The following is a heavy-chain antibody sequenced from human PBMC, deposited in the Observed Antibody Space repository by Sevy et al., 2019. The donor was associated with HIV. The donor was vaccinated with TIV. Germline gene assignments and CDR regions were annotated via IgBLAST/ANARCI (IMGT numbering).Heavy chain of an antibody. V-gene: IGHV3-23*01. J-gene: IGHJ4*02. CDR1: GFTSSSYA. Sequence: GSLRLSCAASGFTSSSYAMSWVRQPPGRGLEWVSTLSDSGVSTYYADSVKGRFTISRDNSKNILYLQMNSLGAEDTAVYYCARDRATSATGTLFDYWGQGTLVTVSS. CDR2: LSDSGVST. D-gene: IGHD3-9*01. CDR3: ARDRATSATGTLFDY.